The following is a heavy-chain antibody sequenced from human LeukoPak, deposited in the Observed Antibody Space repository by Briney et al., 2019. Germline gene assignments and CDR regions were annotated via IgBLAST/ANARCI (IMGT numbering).Heavy chain of an antibody. CDR1: GFTFSSYA. J-gene: IGHJ3*02. Sequence: GGSLRLSCAASGFTFSSYAMHWVRQGPGKGLEWVAVISYDGSNKYYADSVKGRFTISRDNSKNTLYQQMNSLRVEDTAVYYCARAGYSGYDLGAFDIWGQGTMVTVSS. D-gene: IGHD5-12*01. V-gene: IGHV3-30*04. CDR3: ARAGYSGYDLGAFDI. CDR2: ISYDGSNK.